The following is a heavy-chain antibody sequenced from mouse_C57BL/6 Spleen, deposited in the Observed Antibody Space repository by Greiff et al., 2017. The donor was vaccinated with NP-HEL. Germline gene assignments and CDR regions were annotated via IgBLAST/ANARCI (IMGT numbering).Heavy chain of an antibody. CDR2: ISDGSRYT. V-gene: IGHV5-4*01. CDR1: GFTFSSYA. CDR3: ARDYDGSSWDAMDY. J-gene: IGHJ4*01. Sequence: EVQLLESGRGLVKPGGSLKISRAASGFTFSSYAMSWVRQTPEKRLEWVATISDGSRYTYYPDNVKGRFTISRDNAKNNLYLQMSHLKSEDTAMYYCARDYDGSSWDAMDYWGQGTSVTVAS. D-gene: IGHD1-1*01.